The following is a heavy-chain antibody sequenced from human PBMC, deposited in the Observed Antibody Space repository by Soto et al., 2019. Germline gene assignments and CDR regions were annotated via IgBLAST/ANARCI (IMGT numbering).Heavy chain of an antibody. Sequence: GSVKVSCKASGYTFTNYAMHWVRQAPGQRLEWMGWINADNGNTKYSQKFQGRVTITRDTSASTAYIELNSLRFEDTAVYYCARDSGPVAMSADNWFDPWGQGTLVTVSS. D-gene: IGHD2-2*01. J-gene: IGHJ5*02. CDR3: ARDSGPVAMSADNWFDP. CDR1: GYTFTNYA. V-gene: IGHV1-3*01. CDR2: INADNGNT.